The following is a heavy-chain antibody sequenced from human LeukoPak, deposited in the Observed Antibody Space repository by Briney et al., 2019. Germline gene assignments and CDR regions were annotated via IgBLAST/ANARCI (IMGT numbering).Heavy chain of an antibody. D-gene: IGHD1-26*01. CDR1: GGSFSGYY. CDR3: VTSISLAGWGGFDV. J-gene: IGHJ3*01. CDR2: INHSGST. V-gene: IGHV4-34*01. Sequence: PSETLSLTCAVYGGSFSGYYWSWIRQPPGKGLEWIGEINHSGSTNYNAALKSRVTISVDTSKNQFSLTLNSVTVADTAVYYCVTSISLAGWGGFDVWGQGTTVTVSS.